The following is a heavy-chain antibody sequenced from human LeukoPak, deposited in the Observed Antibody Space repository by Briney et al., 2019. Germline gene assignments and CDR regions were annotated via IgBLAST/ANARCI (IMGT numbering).Heavy chain of an antibody. J-gene: IGHJ4*02. Sequence: PGGSLRLSCAASGFTVSTNYMNWVRQAPGKGLEWVSVIYSSGSIYYADSVKDRFTISRDKSKNTLYLQMNSLRVEDTAVYFCAGDRSSVIVVATATLRYWGQGTLVTVSA. D-gene: IGHD2-21*02. CDR3: AGDRSSVIVVATATLRY. V-gene: IGHV3-66*01. CDR2: IYSSGSI. CDR1: GFTVSTNY.